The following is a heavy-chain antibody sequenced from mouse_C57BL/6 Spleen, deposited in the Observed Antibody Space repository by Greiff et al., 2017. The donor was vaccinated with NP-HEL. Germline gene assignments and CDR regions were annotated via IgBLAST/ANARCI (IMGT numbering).Heavy chain of an antibody. V-gene: IGHV1-76*01. CDR3: ARSNYYGSFYAMDY. Sequence: QVQLQQSGAELVRPGASVKLSCKASGYTFTDYYINWVKQRPGQGLEWIARIYPGSGNTYYNEKFKGKATLTAEKSSSTAYMQLSSLTSEDSAVYFCARSNYYGSFYAMDYWGQGTSVTVSS. D-gene: IGHD2-1*01. J-gene: IGHJ4*01. CDR1: GYTFTDYY. CDR2: IYPGSGNT.